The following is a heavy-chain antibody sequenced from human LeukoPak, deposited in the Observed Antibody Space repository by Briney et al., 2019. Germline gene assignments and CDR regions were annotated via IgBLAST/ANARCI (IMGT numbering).Heavy chain of an antibody. CDR3: AKGPDSSGWYFDWFDP. Sequence: GGSLRLSCAASGFTVSSNYMSWVRQAPGKGLEWVSVIYSGGSTYYADSVKGRFTISRDNAKNTLYLQMNSLRAEDTAVYYCAKGPDSSGWYFDWFDPWGQGTLVTVSS. CDR1: GFTVSSNY. CDR2: IYSGGST. J-gene: IGHJ5*02. V-gene: IGHV3-53*01. D-gene: IGHD6-19*01.